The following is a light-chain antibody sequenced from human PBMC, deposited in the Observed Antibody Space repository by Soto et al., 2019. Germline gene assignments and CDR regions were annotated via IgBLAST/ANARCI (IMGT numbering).Light chain of an antibody. Sequence: QSVLTQPASVSGSPGQSITISCTGTSSDVGSYNPVSWYQQHPGKAPKVMIYEGSKRPSGVSNRFSGSKSGNTASLTISGLQAEDEADYYCCSYAGGRTSVIFGGGTKGTVL. V-gene: IGLV2-23*01. CDR3: CSYAGGRTSVI. CDR1: SSDVGSYNP. J-gene: IGLJ2*01. CDR2: EGS.